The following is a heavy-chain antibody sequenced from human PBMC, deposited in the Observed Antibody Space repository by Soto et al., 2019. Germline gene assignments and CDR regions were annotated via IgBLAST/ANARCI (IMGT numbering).Heavy chain of an antibody. CDR1: GGSVSSGSYY. CDR3: ARTMVRGVIGSSWFGP. CDR2: IYYSGST. V-gene: IGHV4-61*01. D-gene: IGHD3-10*01. J-gene: IGHJ5*02. Sequence: LSLPCTVSGGSVSSGSYYWSWIRQPPGKGLEWIGYIYYSGSTNYNPSLKSRVTISVDTSKNQFSLKLSSVTAADTAVYYCARTMVRGVIGSSWFGPWGQGTLVTVSS.